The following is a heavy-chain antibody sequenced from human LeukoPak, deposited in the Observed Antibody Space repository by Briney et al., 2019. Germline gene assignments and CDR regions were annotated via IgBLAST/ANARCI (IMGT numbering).Heavy chain of an antibody. V-gene: IGHV4-59*01. CDR2: IYYSGST. CDR3: ARAKPGYCSSTSCYYYYYMDV. CDR1: GGSISSYY. Sequence: SETLSLTCTVSGGSISSYYWSWIRQPPGKGLEWIGYIYYSGSTNYNPSLKSRVTISVDTSKNQFPLKLSSVTAADTAVYYCARAKPGYCSSTSCYYYYYMDVWGKGTTVTVSS. D-gene: IGHD2-2*01. J-gene: IGHJ6*03.